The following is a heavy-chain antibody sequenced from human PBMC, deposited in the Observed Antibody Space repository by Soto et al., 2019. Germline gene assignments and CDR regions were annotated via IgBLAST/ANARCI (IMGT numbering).Heavy chain of an antibody. Sequence: PSETLSLTCTVSGGSISSYYWSWIRQPPGKGLEWIGYIYYSGSTNYNPSLKSRVTISVDTSKNQFSLKLSSVTAADTAVYYCVKGGDSSSWYYYYYYGMDVWGQGTTVTVSS. CDR1: GGSISSYY. CDR3: VKGGDSSSWYYYYYYGMDV. V-gene: IGHV4-59*01. D-gene: IGHD6-13*01. CDR2: IYYSGST. J-gene: IGHJ6*02.